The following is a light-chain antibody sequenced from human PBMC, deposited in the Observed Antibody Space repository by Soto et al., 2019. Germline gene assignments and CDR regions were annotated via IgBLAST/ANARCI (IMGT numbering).Light chain of an antibody. Sequence: QSVLTQPPSVSEAPRQRVSISCSGSSSNIGNNAVNWYQKLPGKAPKLLISYDDLLSSGVSDRFSGSKSGTSASLAISGLQSEDEGDYNCAAWDDSLKAVLFGGGTKLTVL. CDR1: SSNIGNNA. V-gene: IGLV1-36*01. CDR3: AAWDDSLKAVL. J-gene: IGLJ2*01. CDR2: YDD.